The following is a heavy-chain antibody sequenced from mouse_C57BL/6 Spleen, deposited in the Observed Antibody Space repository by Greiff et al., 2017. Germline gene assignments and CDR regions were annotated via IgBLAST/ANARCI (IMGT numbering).Heavy chain of an antibody. V-gene: IGHV5-12*01. D-gene: IGHD2-1*01. J-gene: IGHJ4*01. CDR2: ISNGGGST. Sequence: EVQGVESGGGLVQPGGSLKLSCAASGFTFSDYYMYWVRQTPEKRLEWVAYISNGGGSTYYPDTVKGRFTISRDNAKNTLYLQMSRLKSEDTAMYYCARQVYGNYFYYAMDYWGQGTSVTVSS. CDR3: ARQVYGNYFYYAMDY. CDR1: GFTFSDYY.